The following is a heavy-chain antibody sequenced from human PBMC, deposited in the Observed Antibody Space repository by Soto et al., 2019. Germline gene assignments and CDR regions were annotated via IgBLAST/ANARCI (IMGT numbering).Heavy chain of an antibody. V-gene: IGHV4-59*01. CDR1: GVSISSDY. J-gene: IGHJ3*02. Sequence: SENLSLTCTVSGVSISSDYWTWTPHSPGKGLELIAYTSLIVTTDYNPSLKSRVTISLYTSKNQFSLKLSSVSAADMSVYYCARGPPWMDAFDIWGQGTKVTVSS. D-gene: IGHD5-12*01. CDR3: ARGPPWMDAFDI. CDR2: TSLIVTT.